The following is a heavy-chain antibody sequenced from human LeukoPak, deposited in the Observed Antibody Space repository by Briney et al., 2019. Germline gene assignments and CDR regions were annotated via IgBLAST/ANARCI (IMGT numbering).Heavy chain of an antibody. CDR1: GFTFSSYS. Sequence: GGSLRLSCAASGFTFSSYSMNWVRQAPGKGLEWVSYISSSSSTIYYADSVKGRFTISRDNDKNSLYLQMNSLRAEDTAVYYCAKEAVSGSYTGWFDPWGQGTLVTVSS. CDR2: ISSSSSTI. CDR3: AKEAVSGSYTGWFDP. J-gene: IGHJ5*02. V-gene: IGHV3-48*01. D-gene: IGHD1-26*01.